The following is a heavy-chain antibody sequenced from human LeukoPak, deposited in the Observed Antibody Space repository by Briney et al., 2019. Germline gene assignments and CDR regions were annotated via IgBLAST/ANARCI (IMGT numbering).Heavy chain of an antibody. CDR3: ARAVDNSIDL. CDR1: DGSITTYY. J-gene: IGHJ5*02. CDR2: VHYSGTT. D-gene: IGHD2/OR15-2a*01. Sequence: KPSETLSLTCSVSDGSITTYYWGWARQPPGKGLEYIGTVHYSGTTYYNPSLRSRLTMSVGTSKNQISLKLNSVTAADTALYYCARAVDNSIDLWGQGFLVTVSP. V-gene: IGHV4-39*01.